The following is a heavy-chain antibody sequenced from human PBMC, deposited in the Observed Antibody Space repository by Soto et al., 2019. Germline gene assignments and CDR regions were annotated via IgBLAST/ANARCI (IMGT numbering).Heavy chain of an antibody. D-gene: IGHD3-3*01. CDR3: ARDRGGGSIFGGHYGMDV. V-gene: IGHV3-11*06. Sequence: GGSLRLSCAASGCIFRDFYMSWIRQVPGKGLEWLSKISSSSSSTDYADSVKGRFTISRDNAKNSLYLQMSSLRAEDTAVYYCARDRGGGSIFGGHYGMDVWGQGTTVTVSS. CDR1: GCIFRDFY. CDR2: ISSSSSST. J-gene: IGHJ6*02.